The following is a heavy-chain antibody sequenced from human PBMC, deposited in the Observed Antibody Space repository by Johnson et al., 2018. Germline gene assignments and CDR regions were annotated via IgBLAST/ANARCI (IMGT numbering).Heavy chain of an antibody. CDR1: GGSFSGYY. D-gene: IGHD1-7*01. V-gene: IGHV4-34*01. J-gene: IGHJ6*02. CDR2: INHSGST. Sequence: QVQLQQWGAGLLKPSETLSLTCAVYGGSFSGYYWCWIRQPPWKGLEWIGEINHSGSTNYNPSLKSRVTISVDTSKNQFSLKLSSVTAADTAVYYCARGRTLNRELSTMDVWGQGTTVTVSS. CDR3: ARGRTLNRELSTMDV.